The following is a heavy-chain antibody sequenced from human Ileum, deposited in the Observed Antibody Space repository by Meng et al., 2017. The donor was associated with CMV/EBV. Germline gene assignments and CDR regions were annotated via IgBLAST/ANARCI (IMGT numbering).Heavy chain of an antibody. J-gene: IGHJ4*02. D-gene: IGHD1-26*01. CDR1: GYTFTNNW. CDR3: ARLVTLTDLLHFDY. CDR2: IYPGDSHT. Sequence: GGSLRLSCKASGYTFTNNWIGWMRQMPGKGLQWMGVIYPGDSHTRISPSFQGQVTFSSDKSLSTAYLQWDSLKASDTAIYYCARLVTLTDLLHFDYWGQGTLVTVSS. V-gene: IGHV5-51*01.